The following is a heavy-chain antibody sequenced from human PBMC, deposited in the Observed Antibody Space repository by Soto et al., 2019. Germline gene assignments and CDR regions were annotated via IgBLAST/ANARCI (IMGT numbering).Heavy chain of an antibody. CDR2: ISAYNGNT. CDR3: ARDTRGDTTTVTTDY. D-gene: IGHD4-4*01. J-gene: IGHJ4*02. V-gene: IGHV1-18*01. CDR1: GYTFTSYG. Sequence: QVQLVQSGAEVKKPGASVKVSCKASGYTFTSYGISWVRQAPGQGLEWMGWISAYNGNTNYAQKLQGRVTMTTDTSTSTAYRELRSLRSDDTAVYYCARDTRGDTTTVTTDYWGQGTLVTVSS.